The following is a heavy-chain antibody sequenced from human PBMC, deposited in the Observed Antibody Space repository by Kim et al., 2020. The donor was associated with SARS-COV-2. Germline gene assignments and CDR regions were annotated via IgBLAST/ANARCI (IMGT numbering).Heavy chain of an antibody. J-gene: IGHJ6*02. D-gene: IGHD6-13*01. CDR3: ARPKRSWPHYGMDV. V-gene: IGHV4-39*01. Sequence: NPSLKSRVTMSVDASKNQFSLKLSSVTAADTALYYCARPKRSWPHYGMDVWGQGTTVTVSS.